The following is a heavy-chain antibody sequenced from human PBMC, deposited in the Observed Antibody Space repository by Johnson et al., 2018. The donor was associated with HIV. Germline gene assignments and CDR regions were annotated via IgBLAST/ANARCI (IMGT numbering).Heavy chain of an antibody. CDR3: ARACRDGYTCDDLDI. J-gene: IGHJ3*02. CDR1: GFTVSSYY. V-gene: IGHV3-66*01. D-gene: IGHD5-24*01. Sequence: VQLVESGGGLVQPGGSLRLSCAASGFTVSSYYMSWVRQAPGKGLDWVSVLFSGDTTYYADSVNGRFTISRDNSKNTLYLQMNSLRAEDTAVYYCARACRDGYTCDDLDIWGQGTMVTVSS. CDR2: LFSGDTT.